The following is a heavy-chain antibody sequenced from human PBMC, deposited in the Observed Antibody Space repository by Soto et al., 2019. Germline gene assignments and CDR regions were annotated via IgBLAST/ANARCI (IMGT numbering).Heavy chain of an antibody. CDR1: GFTFSSYA. V-gene: IGHV3-23*01. J-gene: IGHJ6*02. Sequence: GGSLILSCAAPGFTFSSYAMSWVRQAPGKGLEWVSGISGSGGSTYYADSVKGRFTISRDNSKNTLYLQTNSLRAEDTAVYYCAKESGYNYGYDAMDVWGQGTTVTVSS. CDR2: ISGSGGST. D-gene: IGHD5-18*01. CDR3: AKESGYNYGYDAMDV.